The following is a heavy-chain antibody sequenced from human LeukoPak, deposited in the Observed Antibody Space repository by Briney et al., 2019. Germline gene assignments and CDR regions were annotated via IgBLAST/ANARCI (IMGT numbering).Heavy chain of an antibody. CDR2: ISSSGSTI. CDR1: GFTFSSYA. V-gene: IGHV3-48*04. J-gene: IGHJ4*02. Sequence: LSGGSLRLSCAASGFTFSSYAMHWVRQAPGKGLEWVSYISSSGSTIYYADSVKGRFTISRDNAKNSLYLQMNSLRAEDTAVYYCARGGAATGRFEYWGQGTLVTVSS. D-gene: IGHD1-26*01. CDR3: ARGGAATGRFEY.